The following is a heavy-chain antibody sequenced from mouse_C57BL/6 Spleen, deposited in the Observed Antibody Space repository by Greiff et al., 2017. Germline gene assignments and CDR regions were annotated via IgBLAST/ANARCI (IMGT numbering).Heavy chain of an antibody. Sequence: VNLVESGPGLVAPSQSLSITCTVSGFSLTSYGVSWVRQPPGKGLEWLGVIWGDGSTNYHSALISRLGISKDNSKSQVFLKLNSLQTDDTATYYCASTAQATEYAMDYWGQGTSVTDAS. CDR3: ASTAQATEYAMDY. D-gene: IGHD3-2*02. V-gene: IGHV2-3*01. CDR1: GFSLTSYG. CDR2: IWGDGST. J-gene: IGHJ4*01.